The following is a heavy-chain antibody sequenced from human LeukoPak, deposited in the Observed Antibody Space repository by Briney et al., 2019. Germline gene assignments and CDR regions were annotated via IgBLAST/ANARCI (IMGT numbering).Heavy chain of an antibody. CDR2: ISYDGSNK. D-gene: IGHD6-19*01. J-gene: IGHJ6*02. Sequence: GRSLRLSCAASGFTFSSYAMHWVRQAPGKGLEWVAVISYDGSNKYYADSVKGRFTISRDNSKNTLYLQMNSLRAEDTAVYYCAKEGGASGWYYYYYGMDVWGQGTTVTVSS. V-gene: IGHV3-30*04. CDR1: GFTFSSYA. CDR3: AKEGGASGWYYYYYGMDV.